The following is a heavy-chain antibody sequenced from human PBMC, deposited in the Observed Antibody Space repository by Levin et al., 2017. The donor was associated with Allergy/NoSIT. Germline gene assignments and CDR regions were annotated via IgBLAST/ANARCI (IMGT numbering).Heavy chain of an antibody. CDR3: ARDGSGWYCDY. Sequence: GGSLRLSCAASGFTFSSYGMHWVRQAPGKGLEWVAVIWYDGSNKYYADSVKGRFTISRDNSKNTLYLQMNSLRAEDTAVYYCARDGSGWYCDYWGQGTLVTVSS. J-gene: IGHJ4*02. CDR2: IWYDGSNK. CDR1: GFTFSSYG. D-gene: IGHD6-19*01. V-gene: IGHV3-33*01.